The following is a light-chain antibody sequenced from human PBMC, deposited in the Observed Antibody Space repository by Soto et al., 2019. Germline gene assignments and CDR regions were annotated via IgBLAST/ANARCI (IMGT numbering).Light chain of an antibody. CDR3: QQRSNWPST. CDR2: DAS. J-gene: IGKJ4*01. CDR1: QSVSSY. Sequence: EIVLTQSPATLSLSPGDRATLSCRASQSVSSYLAWYQQKPGQAPRLLIYDASNRAACIPARFSGSGSGTDFTLTITSLEPEDFAVYYCQQRSNWPSTFGGGTKVEIK. V-gene: IGKV3-11*01.